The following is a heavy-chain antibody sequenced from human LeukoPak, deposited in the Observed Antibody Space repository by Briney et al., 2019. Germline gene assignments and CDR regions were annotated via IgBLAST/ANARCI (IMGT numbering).Heavy chain of an antibody. Sequence: ASVKVSCKASGYTFTGYYMHWVRQAPGQGLEWMGWINPNSGGTNYAQKFQGRVTMTRDTSISTAYMELSRLRSDDTAVYYCARDDGSSWATNYWGQGTLVTVSS. CDR2: INPNSGGT. D-gene: IGHD6-13*01. CDR3: ARDDGSSWATNY. J-gene: IGHJ4*02. CDR1: GYTFTGYY. V-gene: IGHV1-2*02.